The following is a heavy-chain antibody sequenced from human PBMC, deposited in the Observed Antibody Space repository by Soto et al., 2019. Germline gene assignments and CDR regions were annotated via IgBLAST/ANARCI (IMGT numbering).Heavy chain of an antibody. D-gene: IGHD2-21*02. CDR2: IIPIFGTA. Sequence: QVQLVQSGAEVKKPGSSVKVSCKASGGTFSSYAISWVRQAPGQGLEWMGGIIPIFGTADYAQKFQGRVTSTADQSTSTAYRELSSLRSEDTAVYYCASHCGGDCYSRSPPYYYYGMDVWGQGTTVTVSS. CDR3: ASHCGGDCYSRSPPYYYYGMDV. J-gene: IGHJ6*02. CDR1: GGTFSSYA. V-gene: IGHV1-69*12.